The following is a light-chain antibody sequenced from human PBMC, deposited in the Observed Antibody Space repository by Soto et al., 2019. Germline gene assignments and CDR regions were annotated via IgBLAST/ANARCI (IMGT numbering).Light chain of an antibody. V-gene: IGLV1-47*01. Sequence: QSALTQPPSASGTPGQRVTISCTGSSSDIGSNYVYWYQQLPEMAPKLLIYKNDQRPSGISERFSGSKSGTSASLAISGLRTEDEANYYCASWDDTLSGRVFGGGTKVTVL. CDR3: ASWDDTLSGRV. CDR2: KND. CDR1: SSDIGSNY. J-gene: IGLJ3*02.